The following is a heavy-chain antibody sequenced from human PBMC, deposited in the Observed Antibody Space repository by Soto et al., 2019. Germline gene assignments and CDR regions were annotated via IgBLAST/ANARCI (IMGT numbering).Heavy chain of an antibody. J-gene: IGHJ6*02. CDR1: GFTVSSYG. V-gene: IGHV3-30*18. CDR3: AKDSHIRGVIVRSHYGMDV. CDR2: ISSDGSNK. D-gene: IGHD3-10*01. Sequence: QVQLVESGGGVVQPGRSLRLSCAASGFTVSSYGMHWVRQAPGKGLEWVAVISSDGSNKYYADSVKGRFTISRDNSKNTLYLQMNSLRAEDTAVYYCAKDSHIRGVIVRSHYGMDVWGQGTTVTVSS.